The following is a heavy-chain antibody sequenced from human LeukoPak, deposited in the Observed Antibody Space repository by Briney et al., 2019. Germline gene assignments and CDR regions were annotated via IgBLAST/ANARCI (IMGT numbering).Heavy chain of an antibody. Sequence: SETLSLTCAVYGGSFSGYYWSWIRQPPGKGLEWIGYIYYSGSTNYNPSLKSRVTISVDTSKNQFSLKLSSVTAADTAVYYCARVNYSSGWPAFDYWGQGTLVTVSS. CDR2: IYYSGST. CDR3: ARVNYSSGWPAFDY. J-gene: IGHJ4*02. CDR1: GGSFSGYY. D-gene: IGHD6-19*01. V-gene: IGHV4-59*08.